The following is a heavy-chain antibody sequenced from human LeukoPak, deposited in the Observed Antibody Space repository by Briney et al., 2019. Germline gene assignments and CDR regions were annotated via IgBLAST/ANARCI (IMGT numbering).Heavy chain of an antibody. V-gene: IGHV3-30*04. CDR2: ISYDGSDK. Sequence: GGSLRLSCAASGFNFSGYAMSWVRQAPGKGLEWVAIISYDGSDKYYADSVKGRFTISRDNSKNTLYLQMNSLRVEDTAVYYCASKIQYWGQGTLVTVSS. J-gene: IGHJ4*02. CDR1: GFNFSGYA. D-gene: IGHD5-18*01. CDR3: ASKIQY.